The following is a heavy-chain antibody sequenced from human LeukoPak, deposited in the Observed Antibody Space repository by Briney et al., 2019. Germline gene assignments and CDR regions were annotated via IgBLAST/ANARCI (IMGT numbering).Heavy chain of an antibody. D-gene: IGHD5-18*01. Sequence: GGSLRLSCAASGFSFSSYEMNWVCQAPGKGLEWVSWISTSGSTLNYADSVKGRFTVSRDNARNSLYLQMNSLRAEDTAVYYCARDGPGYSFDYWGQGTLVTVSS. CDR3: ARDGPGYSFDY. V-gene: IGHV3-48*03. CDR2: ISTSGSTL. J-gene: IGHJ4*02. CDR1: GFSFSSYE.